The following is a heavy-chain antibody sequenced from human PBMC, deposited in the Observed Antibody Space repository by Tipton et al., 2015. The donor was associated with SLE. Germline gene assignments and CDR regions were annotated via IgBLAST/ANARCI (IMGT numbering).Heavy chain of an antibody. Sequence: LRLSCTVSGGSISSYYWSWIRQPPGKGLEWIGYIYYSGSTNYNPSLKSPVTISVDTSKNQFSLKLSSVTAADTAVYYCARAPGYSSSWVDYWGQGTLVTVSS. CDR3: ARAPGYSSSWVDY. J-gene: IGHJ4*02. V-gene: IGHV4-59*01. D-gene: IGHD6-13*01. CDR1: GGSISSYY. CDR2: IYYSGST.